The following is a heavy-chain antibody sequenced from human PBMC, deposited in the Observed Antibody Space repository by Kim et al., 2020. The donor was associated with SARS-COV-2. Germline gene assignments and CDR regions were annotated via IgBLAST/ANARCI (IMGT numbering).Heavy chain of an antibody. CDR3: ARGSFQQGFDP. V-gene: IGHV3-74*01. CDR1: GFNFRSYW. Sequence: GGSLRLSCEASGFNFRSYWMNWVRQGPGKGLVWVSRIKTDGSDTHYADSVKARFTISRDNAKNTLHLQLNSLGVEDTAIYYCARGSFQQGFDPWGQGTLVTVSS. D-gene: IGHD6-13*01. J-gene: IGHJ5*02. CDR2: IKTDGSDT.